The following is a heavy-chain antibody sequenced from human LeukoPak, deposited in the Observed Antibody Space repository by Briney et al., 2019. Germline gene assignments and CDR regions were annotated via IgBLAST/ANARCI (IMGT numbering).Heavy chain of an antibody. D-gene: IGHD6-19*01. Sequence: GGSLRLSCAASGFTVSSNYMSWVRQAPGKGLEWVSVIYSGGSTYYADSVKGRFTISRDNSKNTLYLQMNSLRAEDTAVYYCARNIAVAGLGAFDIWGQGTMVTVSS. V-gene: IGHV3-53*05. J-gene: IGHJ3*02. CDR2: IYSGGST. CDR1: GFTVSSNY. CDR3: ARNIAVAGLGAFDI.